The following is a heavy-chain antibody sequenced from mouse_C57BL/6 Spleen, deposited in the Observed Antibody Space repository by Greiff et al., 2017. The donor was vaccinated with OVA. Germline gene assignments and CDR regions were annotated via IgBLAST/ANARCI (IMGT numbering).Heavy chain of an antibody. Sequence: VQLQQPGAELVRPGSSVKLSCKASGYTFTSYWMHWVKQRPIQGLEWIGNIDPSDSETHYNQKFKDKATLTVDKSSSTAYMQLSSLTSEDSAVYYCARRASSGSPFDYWGQGTTLTVSS. CDR2: IDPSDSET. CDR1: GYTFTSYW. CDR3: ARRASSGSPFDY. V-gene: IGHV1-52*01. D-gene: IGHD3-2*02. J-gene: IGHJ2*01.